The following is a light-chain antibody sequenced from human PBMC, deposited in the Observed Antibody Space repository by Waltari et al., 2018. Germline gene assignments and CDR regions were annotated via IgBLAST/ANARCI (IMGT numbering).Light chain of an antibody. V-gene: IGLV1-44*01. CDR1: SSNIGSKT. J-gene: IGLJ2*01. Sequence: QSVLTQPPSASETSGQRVTISCSGSSSNIGSKTVNWYQQLPGTAPKLLIYSNDKRPSGVPERFSGSKSGTSASLAISGLQSEDEAEYYCAAWDDNLNAVVFGGGTKVTVL. CDR3: AAWDDNLNAVV. CDR2: SND.